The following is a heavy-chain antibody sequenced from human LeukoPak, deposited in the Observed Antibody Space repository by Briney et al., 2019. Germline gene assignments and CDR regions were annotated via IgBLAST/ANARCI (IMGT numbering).Heavy chain of an antibody. V-gene: IGHV4-59*08. CDR3: ARHSGSYSGYYYYMDV. Sequence: SETLSLTCTVSVGSISSYYWSWIRQPPGKGLEWIGYIYYRGSTNYNPSLKSRVTISVDTSKNQFSLKLSSATAADTAVYYCARHSGSYSGYYYYMDVWGKGTTVTVSS. D-gene: IGHD1-26*01. CDR2: IYYRGST. J-gene: IGHJ6*03. CDR1: VGSISSYY.